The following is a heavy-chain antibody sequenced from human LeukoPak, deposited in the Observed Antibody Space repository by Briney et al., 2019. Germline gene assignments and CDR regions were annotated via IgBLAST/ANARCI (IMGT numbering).Heavy chain of an antibody. V-gene: IGHV1-3*01. CDR1: GYTFTSYA. J-gene: IGHJ4*02. CDR3: ASGGGYSSGWQDEYYFDY. CDR2: INAGNGNT. Sequence: ASVKVSCKASGYTFTSYAMHWVRQAPGQRLEWMGWINAGNGNTKYSQKFQGRVTITRDTSASTACMELSSLRSEDTAVYYCASGGGYSSGWQDEYYFDYWGQGTLVTVSS. D-gene: IGHD6-19*01.